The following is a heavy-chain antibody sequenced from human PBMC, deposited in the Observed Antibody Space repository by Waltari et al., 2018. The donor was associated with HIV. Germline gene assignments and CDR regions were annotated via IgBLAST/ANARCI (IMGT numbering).Heavy chain of an antibody. D-gene: IGHD6-19*01. CDR3: ARRHSSVGILDS. V-gene: IGHV3-74*01. J-gene: IGHJ4*02. Sequence: EVQLVESGGGLGRPGGCVRLSGAASGFTVSNYVSHWVRHAPGKGLVWVSRIYTDGGTASYADSVKGLFTIARDNAKNTLYLQMNSLRAEDTAVYYCARRHSSVGILDSWGQGTLVTVSS. CDR2: IYTDGGTA. CDR1: GFTVSNYV.